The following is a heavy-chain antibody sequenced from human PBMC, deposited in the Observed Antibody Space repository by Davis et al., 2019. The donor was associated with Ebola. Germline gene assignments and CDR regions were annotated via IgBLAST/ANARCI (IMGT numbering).Heavy chain of an antibody. J-gene: IGHJ4*02. Sequence: PSETLSLTCTVSGGSISSYYWSWIRQPPGKGLEWIGYIYYSGSTNYNPSLKSRVTISVDTSKNQFSLKLSSVTAADTAVYYCARIALYSSGRSFDYWGQGTLVTVSS. D-gene: IGHD6-19*01. CDR1: GGSISSYY. V-gene: IGHV4-59*01. CDR2: IYYSGST. CDR3: ARIALYSSGRSFDY.